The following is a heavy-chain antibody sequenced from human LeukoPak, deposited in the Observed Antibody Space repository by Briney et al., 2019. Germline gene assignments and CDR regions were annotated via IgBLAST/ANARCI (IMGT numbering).Heavy chain of an antibody. CDR3: ARVHSSSWPDAFDI. Sequence: PGGSLRLSCAASGFTFSDYYMSWIRQAPGKGLEWVSYISSSSSYTNYADSVKGRFTISRDNAKNSLYLQMNSLRAEHTAVYYCARVHSSSWPDAFDIWGQGTMVTVSS. D-gene: IGHD6-13*01. CDR2: ISSSSSYT. CDR1: GFTFSDYY. V-gene: IGHV3-11*06. J-gene: IGHJ3*02.